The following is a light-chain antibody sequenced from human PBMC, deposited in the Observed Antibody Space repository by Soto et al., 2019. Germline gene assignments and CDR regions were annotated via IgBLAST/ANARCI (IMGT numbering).Light chain of an antibody. V-gene: IGKV3-15*01. CDR3: QQYNNWPPWT. CDR2: GAS. Sequence: EIVITQSPATLSVSHGERATLSCGASQSVSSNLAWYQQKPGQAPRLLIYGASTRATGIPARFSGSGSGTEFTLTISSLQSEDFAVYYCQQYNNWPPWTFGQGTKVDIK. CDR1: QSVSSN. J-gene: IGKJ1*01.